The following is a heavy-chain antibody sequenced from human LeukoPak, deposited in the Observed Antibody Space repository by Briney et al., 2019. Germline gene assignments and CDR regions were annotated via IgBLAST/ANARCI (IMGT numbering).Heavy chain of an antibody. Sequence: SETLSLTCTVSGGSISSGSYYWSWVRQPAGKGLEWIGRIYTSGSTNYNPSLKSRVTISIDTSKNQFSLRLNSMTAADTAVYYCARQQLGIVVIDYWGQGTLVTVSS. CDR1: GGSISSGSYY. D-gene: IGHD2-2*01. CDR3: ARQQLGIVVIDY. V-gene: IGHV4-61*02. CDR2: IYTSGST. J-gene: IGHJ4*02.